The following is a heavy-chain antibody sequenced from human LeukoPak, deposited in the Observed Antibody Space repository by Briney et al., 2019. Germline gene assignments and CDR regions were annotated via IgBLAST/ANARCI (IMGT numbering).Heavy chain of an antibody. D-gene: IGHD6-19*01. CDR3: TRVMAGVAVAGTDY. CDR1: GFTFRSYA. Sequence: PGGSLRLSCAASGFTFRSYATYWVRQAPGKGLEWVSGISGSGGDTYFADSVKGRFTISRDNSKNTVFLQMDSLRAEDTAVYYCTRVMAGVAVAGTDYWGQGTLVTVSS. CDR2: ISGSGGDT. J-gene: IGHJ4*02. V-gene: IGHV3-23*01.